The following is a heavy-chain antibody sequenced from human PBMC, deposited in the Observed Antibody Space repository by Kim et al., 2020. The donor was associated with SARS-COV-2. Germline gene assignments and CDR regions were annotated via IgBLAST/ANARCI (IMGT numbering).Heavy chain of an antibody. CDR2: IWYDGSNK. CDR3: ARDIVVVVAALQVYYYYYYGMDV. CDR1: GFTFSSYG. J-gene: IGHJ6*02. V-gene: IGHV3-33*01. Sequence: GGSLRLSCAASGFTFSSYGMHWVRQAPGKGLEWVAVIWYDGSNKYYADSVKGRFTISRDNSKNTLYLQMNSLRAEDTAVYYCARDIVVVVAALQVYYYYYYGMDVWGQGTTVTVSS. D-gene: IGHD2-15*01.